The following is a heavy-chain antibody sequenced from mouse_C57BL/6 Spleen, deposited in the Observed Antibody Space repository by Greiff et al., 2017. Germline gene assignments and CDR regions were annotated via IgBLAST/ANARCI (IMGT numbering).Heavy chain of an antibody. CDR1: GYTFTSYW. V-gene: IGHV1-59*01. CDR3: ARLEGDYAMDH. J-gene: IGHJ4*01. CDR2: IDPSDSYT. Sequence: VQLQQPGAELVRPGTSVKLSCKASGYTFTSYWMHWVKQRPGQGLEWIGVIDPSDSYTNYNQKFKGKATLTVDTSSSTAYMQLSSLTSEDSAVYYCARLEGDYAMDHWGQGTSVTVSS.